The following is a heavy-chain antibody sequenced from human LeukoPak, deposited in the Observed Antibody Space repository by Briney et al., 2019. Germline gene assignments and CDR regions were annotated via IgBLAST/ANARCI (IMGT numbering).Heavy chain of an antibody. Sequence: PGGSLRLFCAPSGFTFSRYWMSCVRQAPGKGLVWVGKIKQDGSEKYYVDSVKDRFTISRDNAKNSLYLQMNSLRGEDTAVYYCARDRGYYDSTPSGYWGQGTLVTVSS. CDR1: GFTFSRYW. V-gene: IGHV3-7*01. J-gene: IGHJ4*02. D-gene: IGHD3-22*01. CDR3: ARDRGYYDSTPSGY. CDR2: IKQDGSEK.